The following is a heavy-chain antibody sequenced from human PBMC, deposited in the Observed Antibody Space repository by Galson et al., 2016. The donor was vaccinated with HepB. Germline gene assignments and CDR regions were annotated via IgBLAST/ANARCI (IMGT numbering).Heavy chain of an antibody. Sequence: SLRLSCAASGFTVSNNFITWVRQAPGKGLQWVSVIYTNGNPYDATSVKGRFTMSRDNTKNTVYLRMNSLRAEDTAVYYCARDLPVETAVGLDVWGQGTMVTVSS. V-gene: IGHV3-53*01. D-gene: IGHD1-1*01. CDR1: GFTVSNNF. CDR2: IYTNGNP. CDR3: ARDLPVETAVGLDV. J-gene: IGHJ3*01.